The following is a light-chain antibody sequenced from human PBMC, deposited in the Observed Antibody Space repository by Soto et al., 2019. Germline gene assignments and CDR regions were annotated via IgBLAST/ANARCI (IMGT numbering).Light chain of an antibody. CDR3: RQGTLWPPYT. V-gene: IGKV2-30*01. J-gene: IGKJ2*01. CDR2: KVS. Sequence: DVVMTQSPLSLPVTLGQPASISCRSSQGLPYSDGNTYLNWFQQRPGQSPRRLIYKVSNREYGVPDRCSGSGSGTDLTLKISRVEAEYVGVYYCRQGTLWPPYTFGQGPKLQIK. CDR1: QGLPYSDGNTY.